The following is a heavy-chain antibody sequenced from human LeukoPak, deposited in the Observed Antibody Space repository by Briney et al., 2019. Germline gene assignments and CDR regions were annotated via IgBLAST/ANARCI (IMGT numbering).Heavy chain of an antibody. CDR1: GFTFSSYW. D-gene: IGHD6-19*01. CDR3: ARAGSGRYNSFDY. CDR2: INSDGYST. Sequence: GGSLRLSCAASGFTFSSYWMHWVRQDPGKGLVWVSRINSDGYSTNYADSVKGRFTISRDNGKNTLYLQMNSLRVEDTAVYYCARAGSGRYNSFDYWGQGTLVTVSS. V-gene: IGHV3-74*01. J-gene: IGHJ4*02.